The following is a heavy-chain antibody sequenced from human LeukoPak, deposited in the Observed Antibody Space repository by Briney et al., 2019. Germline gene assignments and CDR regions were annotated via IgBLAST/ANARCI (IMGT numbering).Heavy chain of an antibody. CDR2: FDPEDGET. V-gene: IGHV1-24*01. J-gene: IGHJ4*02. D-gene: IGHD6-6*01. CDR3: STGPSLVPPSFYY. CDR1: GYTITELS. Sequence: ASVKVSCKVSGYTITELSMHWVRQAPGKGLEWMGGFDPEDGETIYAQKFQGRVTMTEDTSTDTAYMELSSLRSEDTAVHYCSTGPSLVPPSFYYWGQGTLVTVSS.